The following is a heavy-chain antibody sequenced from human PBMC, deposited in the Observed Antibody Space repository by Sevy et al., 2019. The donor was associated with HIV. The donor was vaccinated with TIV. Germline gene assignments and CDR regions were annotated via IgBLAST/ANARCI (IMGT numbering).Heavy chain of an antibody. Sequence: SETLSLTCTVSGGSISSSSYYWGWIRQPPGKGLEWIGSIYYSGSTYYNPSLKSRVTISVDTSKNQFSLKLSSVTAADTAVYYCARVGGYCSGGSCYPIFDYWGQGTLVTASS. J-gene: IGHJ4*02. CDR1: GGSISSSSYY. CDR3: ARVGGYCSGGSCYPIFDY. D-gene: IGHD2-15*01. CDR2: IYYSGST. V-gene: IGHV4-39*01.